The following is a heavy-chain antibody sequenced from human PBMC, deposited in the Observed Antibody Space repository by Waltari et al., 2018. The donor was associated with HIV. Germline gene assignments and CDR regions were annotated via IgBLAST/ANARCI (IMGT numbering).Heavy chain of an antibody. Sequence: QVQLVQSGAEVKKPGASVKVSCKASGYTFTSYYMHWVRQAPGQGLEWMGIINPGGGSTSYAQKFQGRVTMTRDTSTSTVYMELSSLRSEDTAVYYCAREDIVVVPAARGFDYWGQGTLVTVSS. V-gene: IGHV1-46*01. CDR2: INPGGGST. CDR3: AREDIVVVPAARGFDY. D-gene: IGHD2-2*01. CDR1: GYTFTSYY. J-gene: IGHJ4*02.